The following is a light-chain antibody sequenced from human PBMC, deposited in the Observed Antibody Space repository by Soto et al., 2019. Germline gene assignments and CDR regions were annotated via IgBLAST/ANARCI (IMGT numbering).Light chain of an antibody. J-gene: IGKJ1*01. CDR2: SGD. CDR1: QSVSSS. CDR3: QQRYSWLRA. Sequence: EVVVTQSPDTLSLSPGETATLSCRASQSVSSSVAWYQHKPGQSPRLVVYSGDKRAPGVPPRFSGSGSGTDFTLTISSLESDYFAIYYCQQRYSWLRAFGPGTKVEVK. V-gene: IGKV3-11*01.